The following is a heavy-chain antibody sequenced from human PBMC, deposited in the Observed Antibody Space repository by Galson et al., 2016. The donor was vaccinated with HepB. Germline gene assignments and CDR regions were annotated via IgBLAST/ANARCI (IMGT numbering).Heavy chain of an antibody. D-gene: IGHD1-26*01. J-gene: IGHJ5*02. CDR3: AKELLLASFWFDP. Sequence: SVKVSCKASGYTFSNYGINWVRQAPGQGLEWMGWINTSTGKATYAQGFTGRFVFSLDTSVHTAYLQISSLEAEDTAVYYSAKELLLASFWFDPWGQGTLVTVSS. V-gene: IGHV7-4-1*02. CDR1: GYTFSNYG. CDR2: INTSTGKA.